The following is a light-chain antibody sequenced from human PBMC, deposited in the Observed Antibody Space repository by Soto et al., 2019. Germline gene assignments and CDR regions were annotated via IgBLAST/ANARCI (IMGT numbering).Light chain of an antibody. CDR2: DAS. V-gene: IGKV1-39*01. J-gene: IGKJ2*01. CDR3: QEGLFTPYA. Sequence: DFQMTQSPSSLSASVGDRVTITCRASQSISSHLHWYQQKPGTVPKLLIYDASNLQSGVPSRFSGSGFGTDFTLTISSLQPEDFATYFCQEGLFTPYAFGQGTKV. CDR1: QSISSH.